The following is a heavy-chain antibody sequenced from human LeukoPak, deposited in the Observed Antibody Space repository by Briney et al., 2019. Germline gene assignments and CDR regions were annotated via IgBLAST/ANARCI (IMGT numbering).Heavy chain of an antibody. CDR3: ARPYVDTANLGYNWFDP. Sequence: SGTLSLTCTVSGGSISSSSYYWGWIRQPPGKGLEWIGSIYYSGSTYYNPSLKSRVTISVDTSKNQFSLKLSSVTAADTAVYYCARPYVDTANLGYNWFDPWGQGTLVTVSS. CDR1: GGSISSSSYY. D-gene: IGHD5-18*01. V-gene: IGHV4-39*01. J-gene: IGHJ5*02. CDR2: IYYSGST.